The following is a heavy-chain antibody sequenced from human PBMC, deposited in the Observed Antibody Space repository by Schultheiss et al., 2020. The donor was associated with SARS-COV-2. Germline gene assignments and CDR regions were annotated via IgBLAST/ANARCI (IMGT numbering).Heavy chain of an antibody. D-gene: IGHD5-18*01. CDR1: GGSFSGYY. CDR2: IYYSGST. Sequence: SETLSLTCAVYGGSFSGYYWSWIRQPPGKGLEWIGYIYYSGSTYYNPSLKSRVTMSVDTSKNQFSLRVRSVTAADTAVYYCVRGLDRAKLGYWGQGTLVTVSS. V-gene: IGHV4-34*01. J-gene: IGHJ4*02. CDR3: VRGLDRAKLGY.